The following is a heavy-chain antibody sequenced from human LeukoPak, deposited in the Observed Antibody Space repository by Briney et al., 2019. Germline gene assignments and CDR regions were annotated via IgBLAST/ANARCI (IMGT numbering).Heavy chain of an antibody. V-gene: IGHV3-33*01. J-gene: IGHJ4*02. CDR2: IWYDEITK. D-gene: IGHD3-10*01. CDR1: GFTFRSYG. Sequence: GGSLRLSCVASGFTFRSYGIHWVRQAPGKGLEWLAFIWYDEITKNYADSVKGRFTISRDNAKNSLYLQMNSLRAEDTAVYYCAREGITMVRGFDYWGQGTLVTVSS. CDR3: AREGITMVRGFDY.